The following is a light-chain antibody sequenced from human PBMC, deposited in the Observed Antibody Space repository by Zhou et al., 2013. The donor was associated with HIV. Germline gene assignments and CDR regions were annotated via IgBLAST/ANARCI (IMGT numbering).Light chain of an antibody. CDR3: QQYHSYPLT. CDR1: QSISNW. Sequence: DIQMTQSPSALSASVGDRVTITCRASQSISNWLAWYQQKPGRAPKLLIYKASYLESGVPSRFTGSGSATEFTLTINSLQPDDFATYYCQQYHSYPLTFGGGTKVEIK. J-gene: IGKJ4*01. V-gene: IGKV1-5*03. CDR2: KAS.